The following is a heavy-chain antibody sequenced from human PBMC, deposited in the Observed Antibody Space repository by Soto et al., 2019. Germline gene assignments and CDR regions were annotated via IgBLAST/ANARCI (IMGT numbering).Heavy chain of an antibody. V-gene: IGHV4-59*12. CDR3: ARDGGSYYSSFLGV. CDR1: GGSISSYY. D-gene: IGHD1-26*01. Sequence: SETLSLTCTVSGGSISSYYWSWIRQPPGKGLEWIGYIYCSGSTNYNPSLKSRVTISVDTSKNQFSLKLSSVTAADTAVYYCARDGGSYYSSFLGVWGQGTTVTVSS. J-gene: IGHJ6*02. CDR2: IYCSGST.